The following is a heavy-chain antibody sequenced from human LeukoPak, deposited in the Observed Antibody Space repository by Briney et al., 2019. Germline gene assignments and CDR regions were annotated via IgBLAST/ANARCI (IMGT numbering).Heavy chain of an antibody. J-gene: IGHJ4*02. Sequence: SETLSLTCTVSGGSISSSSYYWGWIRQPPGKGLEWIGSIYYSGSTYYNPSLKSRVTISVDTSKNQFSLKLSSVTAADTAVYYCARQPHYYDSSGANFDYWGQGTLVTVSS. CDR1: GGSISSSSYY. CDR2: IYYSGST. V-gene: IGHV4-39*01. D-gene: IGHD3-22*01. CDR3: ARQPHYYDSSGANFDY.